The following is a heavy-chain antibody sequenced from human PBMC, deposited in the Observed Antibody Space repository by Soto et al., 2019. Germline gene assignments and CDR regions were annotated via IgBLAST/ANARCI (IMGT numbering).Heavy chain of an antibody. D-gene: IGHD4-17*01. CDR2: TSGYNGNT. CDR3: ASWAGQVRDFGGPLDY. V-gene: IGHV1-18*04. Sequence: ASVKVSCKASGYTFRTHGVSWVRRAPGQGLEWMGWTSGYNGNTNYAQKFQGRVTMTTETSTNTAYMELRSLRSDDTALYYCASWAGQVRDFGGPLDYWGQGTLVTVSS. CDR1: GYTFRTHG. J-gene: IGHJ4*02.